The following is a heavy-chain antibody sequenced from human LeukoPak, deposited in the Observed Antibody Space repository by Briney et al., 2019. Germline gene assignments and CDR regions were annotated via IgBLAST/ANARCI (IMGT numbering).Heavy chain of an antibody. J-gene: IGHJ4*02. CDR1: GGSFSGYY. CDR3: ASYYYGSGGH. CDR2: INHSGST. D-gene: IGHD3-10*01. V-gene: IGHV4-34*01. Sequence: SETLPLTCAVYGGSFSGYYWSWIRQPPGKGLEWIGEINHSGSTNYNPSLKSRVTISVDTSKNQFSLKLSSVTAADTAVYYCASYYYGSGGHWGQGTLVTVSS.